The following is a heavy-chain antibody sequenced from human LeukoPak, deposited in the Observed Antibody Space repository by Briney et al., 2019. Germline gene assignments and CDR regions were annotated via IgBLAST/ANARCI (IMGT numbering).Heavy chain of an antibody. CDR3: AREDIAVAGWFDP. Sequence: PGGSLRLSCAASGFTFSDHYIDWVRQAPGKGLEWVGRSRNKANSYTTEYAASVKGRFTISRDDSKNSLYLQMNSLKTEDTAVYYCAREDIAVAGWFDPWGQGTLVTVSS. CDR1: GFTFSDHY. CDR2: SRNKANSYTT. D-gene: IGHD6-19*01. J-gene: IGHJ5*02. V-gene: IGHV3-72*01.